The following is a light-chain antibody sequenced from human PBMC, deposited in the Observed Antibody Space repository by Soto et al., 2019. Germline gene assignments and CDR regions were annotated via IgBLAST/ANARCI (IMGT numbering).Light chain of an antibody. CDR1: QSVSSN. Sequence: VLTQSPATLSLAPGERATLSCRASQSVSSNLAWYQQNPGQAPNLLIFDASKRATGIPARFSGSGSGTDFTLAISSLETEDFAVYYCQQHTNWPLTFGGGTKV. J-gene: IGKJ4*01. V-gene: IGKV3-11*01. CDR3: QQHTNWPLT. CDR2: DAS.